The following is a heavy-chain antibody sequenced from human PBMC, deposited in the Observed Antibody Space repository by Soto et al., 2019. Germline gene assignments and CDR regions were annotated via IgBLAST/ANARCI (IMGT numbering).Heavy chain of an antibody. CDR2: IYYSGST. J-gene: IGHJ4*02. V-gene: IGHV4-31*03. CDR1: GGSISSGGYY. CDR3: ARVGRRDGYKALGY. Sequence: QVQLQESGPGLVKPSQTLSLTCTVSGGSISSGGYYWSWIRQHPGKGPEWIGYIYYSGSTYYNPSLKSRVTISVDTSKNQFSLKLSSVTAADTAVYYCARVGRRDGYKALGYWGQGTLVTVSS. D-gene: IGHD5-12*01.